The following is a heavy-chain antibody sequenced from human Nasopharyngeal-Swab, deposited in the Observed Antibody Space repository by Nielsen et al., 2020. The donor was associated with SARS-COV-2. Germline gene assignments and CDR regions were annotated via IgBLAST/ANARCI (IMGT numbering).Heavy chain of an antibody. CDR3: AKLPGSSTQLADY. Sequence: GESLKISCAASGFTFSSYDMHWVRQATGKGLEWVSAIGTAGDTYYPGSVKGRFTISRDNSKNTLYLQMNSLRAEDTAVYYCAKLPGSSTQLADYWGQGTLVTVSS. J-gene: IGHJ4*02. CDR2: IGTAGDT. V-gene: IGHV3-13*01. CDR1: GFTFSSYD. D-gene: IGHD6-13*01.